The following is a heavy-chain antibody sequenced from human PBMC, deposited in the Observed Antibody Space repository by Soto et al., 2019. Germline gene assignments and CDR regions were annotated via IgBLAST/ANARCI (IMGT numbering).Heavy chain of an antibody. CDR2: IYFTGNT. J-gene: IGHJ5*02. CDR1: GGSITSSSHF. D-gene: IGHD6-25*01. Sequence: SETLSLTCTVSGGSITSSSHFWGWVRQRQGKGLEWIGTIYFTGNTYYTPSLNSRLTMSIDPSKNAFSLILNSVSAADTAVYYCSGHTFTLAAASLARSNWFDPWGPGTLVTVSS. CDR3: SGHTFTLAAASLARSNWFDP. V-gene: IGHV4-39*01.